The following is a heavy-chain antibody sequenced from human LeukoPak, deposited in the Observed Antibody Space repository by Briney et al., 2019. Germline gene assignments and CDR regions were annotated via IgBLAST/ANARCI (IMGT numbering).Heavy chain of an antibody. CDR2: IYYSGST. J-gene: IGHJ3*02. Sequence: SETLSLTCTVSGGSISSYYWSWIRQPPGKGLEWIGYIYYSGSTNYNPSLKSRVTISVDTSKNQFSLKLRSVTAADTAVYYCGRVSSNNWYNERGAFDIWGQGTMVTVSS. CDR1: GGSISSYY. CDR3: GRVSSNNWYNERGAFDI. V-gene: IGHV4-59*01. D-gene: IGHD6-13*01.